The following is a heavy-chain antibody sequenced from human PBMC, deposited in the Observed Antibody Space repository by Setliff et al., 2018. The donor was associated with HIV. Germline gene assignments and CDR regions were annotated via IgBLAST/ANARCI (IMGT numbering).Heavy chain of an antibody. CDR2: IDTNTGNP. Sequence: GASVKVSCKASGYTFTNYAMNWLRQAPGQGLEWMGWIDTNTGNPTYAQGFTGRFVFSLDTSVSTAFLQISSLQAEDTAVYYCARAPPRITIFGVVVSSDYYNYYMDVWGKGTTVTVSS. J-gene: IGHJ6*03. D-gene: IGHD3-3*01. V-gene: IGHV7-4-1*02. CDR3: ARAPPRITIFGVVVSSDYYNYYMDV. CDR1: GYTFTNYA.